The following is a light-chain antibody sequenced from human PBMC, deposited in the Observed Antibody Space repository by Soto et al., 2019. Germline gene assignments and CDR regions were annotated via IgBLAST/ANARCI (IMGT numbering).Light chain of an antibody. CDR3: QTWGTGIPWV. Sequence: QAVVTQSPSASASLGASVKLTCTLSSGHSIYAIAWHQQQPEKGPRYLMKLNSDGSHTKGDGIPDRFSGSSSGAERYLTISSLQSEDEADYYCQTWGTGIPWVFGGGTKLTVL. J-gene: IGLJ3*02. V-gene: IGLV4-69*01. CDR1: SGHSIYA. CDR2: LNSDGSH.